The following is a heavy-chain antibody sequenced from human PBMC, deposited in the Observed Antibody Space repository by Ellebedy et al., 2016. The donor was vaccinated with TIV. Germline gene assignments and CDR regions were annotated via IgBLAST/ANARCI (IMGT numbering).Heavy chain of an antibody. CDR3: ARHSRNNYGYFAAPREYYYDY. CDR2: IYYSGTT. CDR1: AGSITSYY. D-gene: IGHD5-18*01. Sequence: MPSETLSLTCSVSAGSITSYYWNWIRQPPGKGLEWIGYIYYSGTTDYNPSLKSRVTMSVNTSNNQFSLKFSSVTAADTAVYYCARHSRNNYGYFAAPREYYYDYWGQGTLVTVSS. V-gene: IGHV4-59*08. J-gene: IGHJ4*02.